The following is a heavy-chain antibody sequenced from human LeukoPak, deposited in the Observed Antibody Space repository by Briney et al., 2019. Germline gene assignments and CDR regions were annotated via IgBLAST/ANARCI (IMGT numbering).Heavy chain of an antibody. V-gene: IGHV3-23*01. D-gene: IGHD2-15*01. CDR2: ISGSGGST. J-gene: IGHJ3*02. CDR1: GFTFRNYG. CDR3: AVIVVVVAATSRDAFDI. Sequence: PPGGSLRLSCAASGFTFRNYGMSWVRQAPGKGLEWVSAISGSGGSTYYADSVKGRFTISRDNSKNTLYLQMNSLRAEDTAVYYCAVIVVVVAATSRDAFDIWGQGTMVTVSS.